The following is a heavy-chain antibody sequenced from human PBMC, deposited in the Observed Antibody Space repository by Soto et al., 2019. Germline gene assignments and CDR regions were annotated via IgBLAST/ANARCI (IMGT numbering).Heavy chain of an antibody. CDR1: GGSISSSSYY. D-gene: IGHD3-16*01. Sequence: SETLSLTCTVSGGSISSSSYYWGWIRQPPGKGLEWIGSIYYSGSTYYNPSLKSRVTISVDTPKNQFSLKLSSVTAADTAVYYCARREGGSMDYWGQGTLVTVSS. CDR2: IYYSGST. V-gene: IGHV4-39*01. J-gene: IGHJ4*02. CDR3: ARREGGSMDY.